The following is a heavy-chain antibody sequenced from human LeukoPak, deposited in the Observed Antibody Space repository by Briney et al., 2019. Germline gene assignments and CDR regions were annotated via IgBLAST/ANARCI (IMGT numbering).Heavy chain of an antibody. V-gene: IGHV4-59*12. J-gene: IGHJ6*02. CDR1: GGSISGNH. D-gene: IGHD6-19*01. CDR3: ARGGIAVAGVFRAYYYYGMDV. CDR2: IYYSGST. Sequence: PSETLSLTCTVSGGSISGNHWSWVRRPPGKGLEWIGYIYYSGSTNYNPSLKSRVTISVDTSKNQFSLKLSSVTAADTAVYYCARGGIAVAGVFRAYYYYGMDVWGQGTTVTVSS.